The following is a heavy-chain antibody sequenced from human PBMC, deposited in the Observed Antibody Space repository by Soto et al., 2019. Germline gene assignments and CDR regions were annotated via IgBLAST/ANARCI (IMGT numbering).Heavy chain of an antibody. Sequence: ASVKVSCKASGYTFTSYDINWVRQATGQGLEWMGWMNPNSGNTGYAQKFQGRVTMTRNTSISTAYMELSSLRSEDTAVYYCARGPSRSPRFPPSLDYYYYLIDFWGKRSSDTGSS. CDR3: ARGPSRSPRFPPSLDYYYYLIDF. D-gene: IGHD2-21*01. CDR1: GYTFTSYD. V-gene: IGHV1-8*01. J-gene: IGHJ6*03. CDR2: MNPNSGNT.